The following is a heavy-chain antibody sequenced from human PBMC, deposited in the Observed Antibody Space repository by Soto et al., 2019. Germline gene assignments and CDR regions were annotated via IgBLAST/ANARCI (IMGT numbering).Heavy chain of an antibody. D-gene: IGHD3-16*01. Sequence: PGGSLRLSCAASGFPFSNSWMSWVRQSPGKGLEWVANIKEDGSEKDYVDPVKGRFTITRDNAKNSLYLQMNNLRAEDTAVYFCTRKCFGLDVWGQGTPVTVSS. CDR3: TRKCFGLDV. CDR1: GFPFSNSW. J-gene: IGHJ6*02. CDR2: IKEDGSEK. V-gene: IGHV3-7*03.